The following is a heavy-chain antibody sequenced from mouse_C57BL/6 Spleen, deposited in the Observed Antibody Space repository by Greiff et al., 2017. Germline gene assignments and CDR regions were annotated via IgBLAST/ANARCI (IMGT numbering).Heavy chain of an antibody. V-gene: IGHV5-4*01. D-gene: IGHD2-1*01. CDR2: ISDGGSYT. Sequence: EVKLMESGGGLVKPGGSLKLSCAASGFTFSSYAMSWVRQTPEKRLEWVATISDGGSYTYYPDNVKGRFTISRDNAKNNLYLQMSHLKSEDTAMYYCARDNYFAYWGQGTLVTVAA. CDR1: GFTFSSYA. CDR3: ARDNYFAY. J-gene: IGHJ3*01.